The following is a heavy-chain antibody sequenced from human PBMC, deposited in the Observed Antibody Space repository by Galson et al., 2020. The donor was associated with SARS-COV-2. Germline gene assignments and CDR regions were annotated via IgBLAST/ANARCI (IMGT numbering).Heavy chain of an antibody. D-gene: IGHD3-16*01. Sequence: AGSLTLSCAASGSTFTSYGMPWVRQPPRKGLEWVAVISYDGNNKSYADPVKGRCTLSSDNSKNTRYLQMNSLRAEDTAVYYCAKSRGGYWYFGVWGRGTLVTVAS. V-gene: IGHV3-30*18. CDR2: ISYDGNNK. CDR1: GSTFTSYG. CDR3: AKSRGGYWYFGV. J-gene: IGHJ2*01.